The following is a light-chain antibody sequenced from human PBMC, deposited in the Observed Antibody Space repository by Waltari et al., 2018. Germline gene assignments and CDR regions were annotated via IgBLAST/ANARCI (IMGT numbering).Light chain of an antibody. CDR2: DAS. CDR3: QQRSNWTPHT. V-gene: IGKV3-11*01. Sequence: EIVLTQSPATLSLSPGDTATLSCRASQSVGTYLAWYQQKPGQAPRLLIYDASNGATGIPARFGGSGSGTDFTLTISSREAEDFAVYYCQQRSNWTPHTFGQGARLEIK. CDR1: QSVGTY. J-gene: IGKJ2*01.